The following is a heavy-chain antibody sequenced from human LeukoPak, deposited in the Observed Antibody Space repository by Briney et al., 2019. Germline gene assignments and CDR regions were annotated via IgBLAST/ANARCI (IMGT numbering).Heavy chain of an antibody. CDR2: INPSGGST. D-gene: IGHD3-22*01. Sequence: ASVKVSCKASGYTFTSYYMHWVRQAPGQGLEWMGIINPSGGSTNYAQKFQGRVTITADKSTSTAYMELSSLRSEDTAVYYCARDQDYYDTLDYWGQGTLVTVSS. CDR1: GYTFTSYY. V-gene: IGHV1-46*01. J-gene: IGHJ4*02. CDR3: ARDQDYYDTLDY.